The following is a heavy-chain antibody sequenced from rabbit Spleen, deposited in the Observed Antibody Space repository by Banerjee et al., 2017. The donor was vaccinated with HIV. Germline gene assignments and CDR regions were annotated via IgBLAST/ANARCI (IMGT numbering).Heavy chain of an antibody. Sequence: LEESGGGLAKPGGSLTLTCTVSGFSSSSNCICWVRRAPGKGLEWIACIDTNDGHTDYANWPKGRFTISKTTSTTVSLQMTSLTAADTAAYFCARNYVNTFDPWGPGTLVSVS. CDR3: ARNYVNTFDP. CDR2: IDTNDGHT. J-gene: IGHJ2*01. D-gene: IGHD1-1*01. V-gene: IGHV1S45*01. CDR1: GFSSSSNC.